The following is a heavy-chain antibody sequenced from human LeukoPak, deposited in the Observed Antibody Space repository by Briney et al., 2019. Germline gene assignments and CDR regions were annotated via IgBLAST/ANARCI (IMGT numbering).Heavy chain of an antibody. V-gene: IGHV3-11*04. CDR3: ARSVIAVAGYDAFDT. J-gene: IGHJ3*02. CDR2: ISSRSFTI. CDR1: GFTFSDYY. D-gene: IGHD6-19*01. Sequence: GGSLRLSCAASGFTFSDYYMSWIRQAPGKGLDWVSYISSRSFTIYYADSVKGRFTISRDNAKNSLYLEMNSLRDEDTAVYYCARSVIAVAGYDAFDTWGQGTVVTVSS.